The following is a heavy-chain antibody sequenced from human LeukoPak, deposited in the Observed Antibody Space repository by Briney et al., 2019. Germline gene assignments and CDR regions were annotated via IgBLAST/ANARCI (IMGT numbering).Heavy chain of an antibody. CDR2: ISGDGGST. CDR1: GFTFDDYA. CDR3: AKRYCSGGSCYHVDF. V-gene: IGHV3-43*02. D-gene: IGHD2-15*01. Sequence: VGSLRLSCAASGFTFDDYAMHWVRQAPGKGLDWVSLISGDGGSTSYADSVRGRFTISRDNSRNSLYLQMNSLRTEDTALYYCAKRYCSGGSCYHVDFWGQGTLVTVSS. J-gene: IGHJ4*02.